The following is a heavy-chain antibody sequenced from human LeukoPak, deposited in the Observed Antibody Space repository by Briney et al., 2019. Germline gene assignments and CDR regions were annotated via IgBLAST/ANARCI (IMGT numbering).Heavy chain of an antibody. CDR3: ARVDIVVVPAAATPWLDP. J-gene: IGHJ5*02. CDR1: GGSFSGYY. D-gene: IGHD2-2*01. V-gene: IGHV4-34*01. CDR2: INHSGST. Sequence: SETLSLTCAVYGGSFSGYYWSWIRQPPGKGLEWIGEINHSGSTNYNPSLKSRVTMSVDTSNNQFSLKLSSVTAADTAVYYCARVDIVVVPAAATPWLDPWGQGTLVTVSS.